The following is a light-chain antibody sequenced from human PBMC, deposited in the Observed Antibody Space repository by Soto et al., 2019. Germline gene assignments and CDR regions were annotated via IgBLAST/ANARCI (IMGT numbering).Light chain of an antibody. J-gene: IGKJ1*01. V-gene: IGKV1-5*03. Sequence: DLQMTQSPSTLSSSLGDRVTITCRASQSISSWLAWYQQKPGKAPKLLIYKASSLESGVPSRFRGSGSGTEFTLTISSLQPDDFATYYCQQYNSYLTWTCGQGTKVDI. CDR2: KAS. CDR1: QSISSW. CDR3: QQYNSYLTWT.